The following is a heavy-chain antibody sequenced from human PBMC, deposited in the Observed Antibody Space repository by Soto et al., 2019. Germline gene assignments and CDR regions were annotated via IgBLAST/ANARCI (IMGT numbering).Heavy chain of an antibody. CDR2: ISYDGSNK. J-gene: IGHJ4*02. V-gene: IGHV3-30*03. Sequence: QVQLVESGGGVVQPGRSLRLSCAASGFTFGSYGMHWVRQAPGKGLEWVAVISYDGSNKYYADSVKGRFTISRDNSKNTLYRQMNSLRAQDTAVYYCSGDSSGWHLDYWGQGTLVTVSS. CDR3: SGDSSGWHLDY. D-gene: IGHD6-19*01. CDR1: GFTFGSYG.